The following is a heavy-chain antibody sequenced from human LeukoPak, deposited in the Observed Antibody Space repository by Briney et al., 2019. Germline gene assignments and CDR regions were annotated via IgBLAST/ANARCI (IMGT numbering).Heavy chain of an antibody. CDR3: ARVPTPLDPIDY. V-gene: IGHV4-34*01. CDR1: GGSFTGYY. J-gene: IGHJ4*02. Sequence: SSETLSLTCAVYGGSFTGYYWSWIRQPPGKGLEWIGEISHRGSTNYNPSLKSRVTISVDTSKIQFSLKLSSVTAADTAVYFCARVPTPLDPIDYWGQGTLVTVSS. D-gene: IGHD2-2*01. CDR2: ISHRGST.